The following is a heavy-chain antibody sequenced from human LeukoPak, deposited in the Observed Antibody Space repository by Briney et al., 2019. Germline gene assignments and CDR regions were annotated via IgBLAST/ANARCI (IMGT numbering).Heavy chain of an antibody. CDR2: ISGSGGST. CDR1: GFTFGNYA. Sequence: GGSLRLSCAASGFTFGNYAMSWVRQGPGKGLEWVSTISGSGGSTYYADSVKGRFTISRDNSKNTLFLPMNSLRADDTAVYFCAKDQKSIAATGYDYWGQGTLVTVSS. V-gene: IGHV3-23*01. CDR3: AKDQKSIAATGYDY. D-gene: IGHD6-13*01. J-gene: IGHJ4*02.